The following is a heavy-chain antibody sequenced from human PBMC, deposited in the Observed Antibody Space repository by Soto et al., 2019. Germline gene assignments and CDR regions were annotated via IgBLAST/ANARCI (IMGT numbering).Heavy chain of an antibody. D-gene: IGHD3-9*01. CDR3: ARDDFEYGRRHFHY. CDR2: LPYGGVNK. CDR1: GFTFCTSV. V-gene: IGHV3-30-3*01. Sequence: QVQLVEAGGGVVQPGGSLSLSCAASGFTFCTSVMHRVHQSPDKGLQWMAILPYGGVNKYYADSVKGRFTISRDISESTLYLQMISLRTADTAVYYGARDDFEYGRRHFHYRGQGTLVSVST. J-gene: IGHJ4*02.